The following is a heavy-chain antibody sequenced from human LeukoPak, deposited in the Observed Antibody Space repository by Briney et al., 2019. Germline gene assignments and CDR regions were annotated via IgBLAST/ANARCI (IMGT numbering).Heavy chain of an antibody. V-gene: IGHV4-61*02. Sequence: PSETLSLTCTVSGGSISSGRYYWSWIRQPAGKRLEWIGRIYSSGSTSYNPSLKSRVTISVDTSKNQFSLRLTSVTAADTAVYYCAKGDTTWELPHDYWGQGTLVTVSS. J-gene: IGHJ4*02. D-gene: IGHD1-26*01. CDR2: IYSSGST. CDR1: GGSISSGRYY. CDR3: AKGDTTWELPHDY.